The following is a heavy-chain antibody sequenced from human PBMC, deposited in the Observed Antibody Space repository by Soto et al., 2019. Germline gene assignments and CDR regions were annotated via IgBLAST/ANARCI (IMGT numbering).Heavy chain of an antibody. CDR3: AXDPDSGSTLTYYYYGMDV. CDR1: GFTFSSYG. J-gene: IGHJ6*02. CDR2: ISYDGSNK. D-gene: IGHD3-9*01. Sequence: GGSLRLSCAASGFTFSSYGMHWVRQAPGKGLEWVAVISYDGSNKYYADSVKGRFTISRDNSKNTLYLQMNSLRAEDTAVYYCAXDPDSGSTLTYYYYGMDVWGQGTTVTVSS. V-gene: IGHV3-30*18.